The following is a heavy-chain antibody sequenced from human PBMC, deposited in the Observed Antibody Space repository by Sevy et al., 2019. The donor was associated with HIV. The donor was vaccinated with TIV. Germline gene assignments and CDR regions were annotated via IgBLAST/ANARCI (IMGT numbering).Heavy chain of an antibody. CDR3: TRHQSPFGSRPYYYYGMDV. CDR1: GFTFSGSA. Sequence: GGSLRLSCAASGFTFSGSAMHWVRQASGKGLEWVGSIRSKANSYATAYAASVKGRFTISRDDSKNTAYLQMNSLKTEETAVYYCTRHQSPFGSRPYYYYGMDVWGQGTTVTVSS. J-gene: IGHJ6*02. CDR2: IRSKANSYAT. D-gene: IGHD1-26*01. V-gene: IGHV3-73*01.